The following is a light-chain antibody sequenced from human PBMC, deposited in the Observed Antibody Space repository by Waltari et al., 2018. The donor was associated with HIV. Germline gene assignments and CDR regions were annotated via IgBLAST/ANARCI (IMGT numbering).Light chain of an antibody. CDR1: TSDVVHYTL. Sequence: QSALTQPASVSGSPGQSITISCTATTSDVVHYTLVSWYRQHPDKAPKLLIFEVTRRPSGVSDRFSGSKSGNTASLTISGLQAEDEADYYGCSYAGSDTLVFGGGTKLTVL. CDR2: EVT. CDR3: CSYAGSDTLV. V-gene: IGLV2-23*02. J-gene: IGLJ3*02.